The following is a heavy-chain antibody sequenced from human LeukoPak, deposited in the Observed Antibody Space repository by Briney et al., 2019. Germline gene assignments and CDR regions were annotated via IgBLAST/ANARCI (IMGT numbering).Heavy chain of an antibody. Sequence: GGSLRLSCAASEVTFNNYGIHWVRQAPGKGLEWVTFIRYDGINKYYADSVKGRFTISRDNSKNTVYLQMNSLRAEDTAVYYCAKAVREQWLVNYYYYMDVWGKGTTVTISS. CDR3: AKAVREQWLVNYYYYMDV. J-gene: IGHJ6*03. D-gene: IGHD6-19*01. CDR1: EVTFNNYG. V-gene: IGHV3-30*02. CDR2: IRYDGINK.